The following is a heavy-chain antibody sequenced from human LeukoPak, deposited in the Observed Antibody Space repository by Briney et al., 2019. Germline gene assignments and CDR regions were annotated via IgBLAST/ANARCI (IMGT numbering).Heavy chain of an antibody. V-gene: IGHV3-9*01. CDR3: AKYMSIAVAGTRGFDY. Sequence: GGSLRLSCAASGFTFDDYAMHWVRQAPGKVLEWVSGISWNSGSIGYADSVKGRFTISRDNAKNSLYLQMNSLRAEDTALYYCAKYMSIAVAGTRGFDYWGQGTLVTVSS. D-gene: IGHD6-19*01. CDR1: GFTFDDYA. J-gene: IGHJ4*02. CDR2: ISWNSGSI.